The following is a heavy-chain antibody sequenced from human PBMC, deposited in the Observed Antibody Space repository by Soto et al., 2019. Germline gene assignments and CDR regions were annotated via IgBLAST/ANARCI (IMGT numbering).Heavy chain of an antibody. Sequence: PSETLSLTCTVSGGSISSGGYYWSWIRQHPGKGLEWIGYIYYSGSTYYNPSLKSRVTISVDTSKNQFSLKLSSVTAADTAVYYCARDQDCTNGVCPLGMDVWGQGTTDTVSS. J-gene: IGHJ6*02. CDR1: GGSISSGGYY. V-gene: IGHV4-31*03. CDR3: ARDQDCTNGVCPLGMDV. CDR2: IYYSGST. D-gene: IGHD2-8*01.